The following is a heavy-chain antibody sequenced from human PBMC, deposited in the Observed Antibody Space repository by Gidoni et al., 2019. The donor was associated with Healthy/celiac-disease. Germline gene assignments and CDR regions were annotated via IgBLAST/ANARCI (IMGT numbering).Heavy chain of an antibody. V-gene: IGHV4-34*01. J-gene: IGHJ4*02. D-gene: IGHD2-2*01. CDR2: INHSGST. Sequence: QVQLQQCGAGLLKPSETLSLTCAVYGGSFSGYYWSWIRQPPGKGLEWIGEINHSGSTNYNPSLKSRVTISVDTSKNQFSLKLSSVTAADTAVYYCARLIVVVPAATLDYWGQGTLVTVSS. CDR3: ARLIVVVPAATLDY. CDR1: GGSFSGYY.